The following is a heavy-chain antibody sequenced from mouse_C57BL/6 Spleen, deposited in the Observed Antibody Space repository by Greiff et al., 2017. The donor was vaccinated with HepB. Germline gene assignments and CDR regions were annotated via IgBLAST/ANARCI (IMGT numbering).Heavy chain of an antibody. CDR1: GYAFTNYL. D-gene: IGHD5-5*01. Sequence: QVQLKESGAELVRPGTSVKVSCKASGYAFTNYLIEWVKQRPGQGLEWIGVINPGSGGTSYNQKFKGKATLTVDQSSSTAYMQLNSLTSEDSAVYYCARGAYLYYAMDYWGQGTSVTVSS. CDR2: INPGSGGT. J-gene: IGHJ4*01. V-gene: IGHV1-54*01. CDR3: ARGAYLYYAMDY.